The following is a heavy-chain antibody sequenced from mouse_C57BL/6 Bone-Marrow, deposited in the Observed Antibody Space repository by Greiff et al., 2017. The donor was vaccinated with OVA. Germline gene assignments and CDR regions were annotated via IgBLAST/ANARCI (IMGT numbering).Heavy chain of an antibody. J-gene: IGHJ2*01. V-gene: IGHV5-9-1*02. CDR1: GFTFSSYA. CDR3: TRDPFDY. CDR2: ISSGGDYI. Sequence: EVQVVESGEGLVKPGGSLKLSCAASGFTFSSYAMSWVRQTPEKRLEWVAYISSGGDYIYYADTVKGRFTIARDNARNTLYLQMISLKSEDACMYYCTRDPFDYWGQGTTLTVSS.